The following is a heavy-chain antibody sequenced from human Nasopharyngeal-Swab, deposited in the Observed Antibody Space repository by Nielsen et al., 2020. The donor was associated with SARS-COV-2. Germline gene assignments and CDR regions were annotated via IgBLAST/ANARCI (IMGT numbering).Heavy chain of an antibody. V-gene: IGHV3-15*01. CDR2: FKSKTDGGTT. CDR3: TTDRSLLWFGELWGEYFQH. Sequence: WIRQCPGKGLEGVGRFKSKTDGGTTDYAAPVKGRFTISRDDSKNTLYLQMNSLKTEDTAVYYCTTDRSLLWFGELWGEYFQHWGQGTLVTVSS. J-gene: IGHJ1*01. D-gene: IGHD3-10*01.